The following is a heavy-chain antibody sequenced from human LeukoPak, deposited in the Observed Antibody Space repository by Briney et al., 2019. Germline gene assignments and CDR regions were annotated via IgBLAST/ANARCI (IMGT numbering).Heavy chain of an antibody. D-gene: IGHD1-26*01. Sequence: GGSLRLSCAAPGFTISSYAMSWVRQAPGKGQEWVSAISGSGGSTYYAASEKGRITTPSDNTKNTPHPKINSQTADAPAVYYCAKDAVGAIPVYFDYCGQGTLVTVSS. CDR2: ISGSGGST. V-gene: IGHV3-23*01. CDR1: GFTISSYA. J-gene: IGHJ4*02. CDR3: AKDAVGAIPVYFDY.